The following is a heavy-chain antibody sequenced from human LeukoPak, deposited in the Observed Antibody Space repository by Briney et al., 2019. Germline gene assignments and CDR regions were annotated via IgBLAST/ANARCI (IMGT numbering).Heavy chain of an antibody. J-gene: IGHJ4*02. V-gene: IGHV1-46*01. CDR3: ASGGQTTEFVY. CDR2: INPSGGST. CDR1: GYTLTSYY. Sequence: ASVKVSCKAYGYTLTSYYMHWVRQAPGQGLEWMGVINPSGGSTSYAQQLQGRVTMPRHRSTGPVYLVLRSVRPEGTGVYYWASGGQTTEFVYWGQGNLVTASS. D-gene: IGHD4-17*01.